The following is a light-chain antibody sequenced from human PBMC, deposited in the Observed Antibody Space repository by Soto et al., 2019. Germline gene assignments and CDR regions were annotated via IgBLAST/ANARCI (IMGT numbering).Light chain of an antibody. J-gene: IGLJ2*01. CDR1: SSNIGNNY. Sequence: QSVLTQPPSVSAAPGQKVTISCSGSSSNIGNNYVSWYQQVPGTAPKLLIYDNNKRFSGIPDRFSGSKSGTSATLGITGLQTGDEADYYCGTWDSSLSAVVFGGGTKLTVL. CDR2: DNN. V-gene: IGLV1-51*01. CDR3: GTWDSSLSAVV.